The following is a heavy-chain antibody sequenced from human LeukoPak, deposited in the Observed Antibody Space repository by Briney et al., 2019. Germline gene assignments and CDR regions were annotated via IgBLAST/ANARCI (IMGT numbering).Heavy chain of an antibody. Sequence: QPGGSLRLSCAASGFTFSSYSMNWVRQAPGKGLEWVAFIRSDGINKYHADSVKGRFTISRDNSKNTLYLQMNSLRAEDTAVYYCAKLGKTENHYGSGRFSYYYYMDVWGKGTTVTISS. CDR3: AKLGKTENHYGSGRFSYYYYMDV. V-gene: IGHV3-30*02. CDR2: IRSDGINK. D-gene: IGHD3-10*01. J-gene: IGHJ6*03. CDR1: GFTFSSYS.